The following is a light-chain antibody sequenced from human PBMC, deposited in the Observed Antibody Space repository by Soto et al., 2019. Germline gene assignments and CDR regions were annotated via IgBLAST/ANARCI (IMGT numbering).Light chain of an antibody. CDR1: QSVGNNY. CDR3: QQYGRSPLT. V-gene: IGKV3-20*01. Sequence: EIVLTQSPGTLSLSPGDRATLSCRASQSVGNNYLVWYQQKPGQAPRFRLYDASTRATGIPDRFSGSGSGTDFTRTISSLEPEDFAVYYCQQYGRSPLTFGGGTKVEIK. J-gene: IGKJ4*01. CDR2: DAS.